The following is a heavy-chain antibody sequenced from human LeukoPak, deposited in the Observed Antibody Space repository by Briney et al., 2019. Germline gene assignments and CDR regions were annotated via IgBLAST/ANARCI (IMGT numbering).Heavy chain of an antibody. J-gene: IGHJ4*02. CDR2: IYYSGST. Sequence: SETLSLTCAVYGGSFSGYYWGWIRQPPGKGLEWIGSIYYSGSTYYNPSLKSRVTISVDTSKNQFSLKLSSVTAADTAVYYCARRTNYYGSGSYYIWDHYFDYWGQGTLVTVSS. CDR3: ARRTNYYGSGSYYIWDHYFDY. D-gene: IGHD3-10*01. V-gene: IGHV4-39*01. CDR1: GGSFSGYY.